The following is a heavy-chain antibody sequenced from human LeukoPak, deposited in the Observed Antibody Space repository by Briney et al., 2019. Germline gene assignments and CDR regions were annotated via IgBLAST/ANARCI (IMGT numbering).Heavy chain of an antibody. J-gene: IGHJ6*02. V-gene: IGHV5-51*01. CDR2: IFPGDSDT. D-gene: IGHD2-21*01. Sequence: GESLKISCQGSGFSFSTYWIAWVRQLPGKGLELMGIIFPGDSDTRYSPSFQGQVSMSAGKSISTAYLQWTSLKASDSATYYCARRGVSPYLYGMDAWGQGTTVTVSS. CDR1: GFSFSTYW. CDR3: ARRGVSPYLYGMDA.